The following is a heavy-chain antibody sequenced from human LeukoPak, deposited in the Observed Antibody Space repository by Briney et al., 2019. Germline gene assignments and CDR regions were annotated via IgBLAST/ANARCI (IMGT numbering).Heavy chain of an antibody. J-gene: IGHJ4*02. Sequence: ASVKVSCKASGYTFTNYGVTWVRQAPGQGLEWMGWISAYNGNTNYAQKLQGRVTMTTDTSTSTAYMELRSLRSDDTAVYYCVRDAHSSSWPYYFDYWGQGTLVTVSS. CDR1: GYTFTNYG. D-gene: IGHD6-13*01. CDR3: VRDAHSSSWPYYFDY. CDR2: ISAYNGNT. V-gene: IGHV1-18*01.